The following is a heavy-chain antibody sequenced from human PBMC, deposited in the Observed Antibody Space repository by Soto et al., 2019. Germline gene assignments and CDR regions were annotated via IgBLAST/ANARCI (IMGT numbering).Heavy chain of an antibody. CDR1: GFIFSNYG. J-gene: IGHJ4*02. V-gene: IGHV3-23*01. CDR2: ISGSGDRT. D-gene: IGHD5-12*01. CDR3: ATTKGYIDPFDL. Sequence: EAQLLESGGGLVQPGGSLRLSCAASGFIFSNYGMSWVRQAPGKGLEWVSSISGSGDRTHNADSVRGRFTISRDDSRNTLNLQKNSLRAEDTAIYFCATTKGYIDPFDLWGQGTLVTVSS.